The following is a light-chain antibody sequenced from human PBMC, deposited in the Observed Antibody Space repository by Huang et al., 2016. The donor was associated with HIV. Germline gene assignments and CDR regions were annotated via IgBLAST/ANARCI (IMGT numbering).Light chain of an antibody. CDR3: QQYGSSPPYT. Sequence: EIVLTQSPGILSLSPGERDTLSCRASQSISSTFLAWYQQKPGQAPRRFIYGASSRATGIPYRVGGSGTGNDFALAISILGPEDVEVYYCQQYGSSPPYTFGQGTKLEIK. CDR2: GAS. CDR1: QSISSTF. V-gene: IGKV3-20*01. J-gene: IGKJ2*01.